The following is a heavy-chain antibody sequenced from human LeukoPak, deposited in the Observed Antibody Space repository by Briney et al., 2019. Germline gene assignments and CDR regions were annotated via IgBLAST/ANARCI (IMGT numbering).Heavy chain of an antibody. J-gene: IGHJ6*03. CDR2: INYSGST. Sequence: PSETLSLTCTVSGGSISSTFYYWGWTRQPPGKGLEWIGSINYSGSTYYNPSLKSRVTISVDTSKNQFSLKLSSVTAADTAVYYCARETSQKGAHYMDVWGKGTTVTISS. CDR1: GGSISSTFYY. V-gene: IGHV4-39*07. CDR3: ARETSQKGAHYMDV. D-gene: IGHD3-16*01.